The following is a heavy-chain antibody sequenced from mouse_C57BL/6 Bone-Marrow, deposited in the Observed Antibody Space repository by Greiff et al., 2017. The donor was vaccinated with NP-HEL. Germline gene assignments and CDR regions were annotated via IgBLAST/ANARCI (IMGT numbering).Heavy chain of an antibody. V-gene: IGHV1-81*01. J-gene: IGHJ2*01. CDR2: IYPRSGNT. Sequence: QVQLQESGAELARPGASVKLSCKASGYTFTSYGISWVKQRTGQGLEWIGEIYPRSGNTYYNEKFKGKATLTADKSSSTAYMELRSLTSEDSAVYFCARGRTGGYYFDYWGQGTTLTVSS. CDR3: ARGRTGGYYFDY. CDR1: GYTFTSYG.